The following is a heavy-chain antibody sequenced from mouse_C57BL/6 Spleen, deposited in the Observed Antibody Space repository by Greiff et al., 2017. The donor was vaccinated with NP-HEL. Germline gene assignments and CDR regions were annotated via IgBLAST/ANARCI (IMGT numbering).Heavy chain of an antibody. Sequence: VKLQQSGPELVKPGASVKISCKASGYAFSSSWMNWVKQRPGKGLEWIGRIYPGDGDTNYNGKFKGKATLTADKSSSTAYMQLSSLTSEDSAVYFCASPYAMDYWGQGTSVTVSS. V-gene: IGHV1-82*01. CDR2: IYPGDGDT. CDR3: ASPYAMDY. J-gene: IGHJ4*01. CDR1: GYAFSSSW.